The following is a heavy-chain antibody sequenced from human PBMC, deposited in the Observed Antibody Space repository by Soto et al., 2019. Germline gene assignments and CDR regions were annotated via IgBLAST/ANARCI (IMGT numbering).Heavy chain of an antibody. CDR2: ISSSGDII. D-gene: IGHD3-22*01. V-gene: IGHV3-11*01. CDR1: GFSFSDYY. Sequence: GGSLRLSCAASGFSFSDYYMIWIRRSPGKGLEWVSYISSSGDIIYYADSVKGRFTISRDNAKNSLYLQMNSLRAEDTAVYYCARDLGYYDSSGYFDYWGQGTLVTVSS. CDR3: ARDLGYYDSSGYFDY. J-gene: IGHJ4*02.